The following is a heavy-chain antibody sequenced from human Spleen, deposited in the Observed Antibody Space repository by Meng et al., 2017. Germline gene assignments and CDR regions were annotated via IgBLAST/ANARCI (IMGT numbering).Heavy chain of an antibody. V-gene: IGHV1-18*01. D-gene: IGHD3-22*01. CDR3: ARNFYDSSGYYGPFDH. CDR1: GYTFSSYG. J-gene: IGHJ4*02. CDR2: VGIYNGYT. Sequence: ASVKVSCKASGYTFSSYGISWVRQAPGKGLQWMGWVGIYNGYTKYAQKFQGRVTLTTDTSTSTAYMELRSLRSDDTAVYFCARNFYDSSGYYGPFDHWGQGTVVTVSS.